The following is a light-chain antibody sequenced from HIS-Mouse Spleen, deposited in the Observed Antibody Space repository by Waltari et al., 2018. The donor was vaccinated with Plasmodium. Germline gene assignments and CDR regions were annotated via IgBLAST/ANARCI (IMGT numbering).Light chain of an antibody. CDR2: QDS. V-gene: IGLV3-1*01. CDR3: QAWDSSTVV. J-gene: IGLJ2*01. CDR1: KLRDNY. Sequence: SYELTQPPSVSVSPGQPASITCSGDKLRDNYASLYPQKPGQSPGLVIYQDSKRPSGIPERFSGSNSGNTATLTISGTQAMDEADYYCQAWDSSTVVFGGGTKLTVL.